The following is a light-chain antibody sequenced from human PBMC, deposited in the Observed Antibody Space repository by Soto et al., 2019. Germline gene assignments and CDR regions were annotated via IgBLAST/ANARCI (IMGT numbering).Light chain of an antibody. Sequence: EIVLTQSPGTLSLSPGDRAALSCRTSQSISSSYLAWYQQKPGQAPGLLIYGASNRAAGIPERFSGGGSGTDFTLTISRLEPEDFAVYYCHQFGSTLWTFGQGTRVEIK. CDR2: GAS. CDR1: QSISSSY. V-gene: IGKV3-20*01. CDR3: HQFGSTLWT. J-gene: IGKJ1*01.